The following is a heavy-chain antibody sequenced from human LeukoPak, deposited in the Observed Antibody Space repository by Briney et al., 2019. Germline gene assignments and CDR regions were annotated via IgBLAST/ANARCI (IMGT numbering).Heavy chain of an antibody. CDR3: ARDAPSYLATDAFDI. Sequence: GGSLRLSCAASGFTFSSYGMHWVRQAPGKGLEWVSYISSSSSTIYYADSVKGRFTISRDNAKNSLYLQMNSLRAEDTAVYYCARDAPSYLATDAFDIWGQGTMVTVSS. CDR1: GFTFSSYG. V-gene: IGHV3-48*01. J-gene: IGHJ3*02. CDR2: ISSSSSTI.